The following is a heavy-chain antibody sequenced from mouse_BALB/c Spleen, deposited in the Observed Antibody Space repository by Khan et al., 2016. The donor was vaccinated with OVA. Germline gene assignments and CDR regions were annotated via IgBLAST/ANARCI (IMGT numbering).Heavy chain of an antibody. Sequence: EVELVESGGGLVKPGGSLKLSCAASGFTFSDYYMYWVRQTPEKRLEWVATISDGGSYTYYPDSVKGRFTISRDDAKNNLYLQMSSLKSEDTAMYYCARVYYGDPFAYGGQGTLVTISA. CDR3: ARVYYGDPFAY. CDR2: ISDGGSYT. D-gene: IGHD2-13*01. V-gene: IGHV5-4*02. CDR1: GFTFSDYY. J-gene: IGHJ3*01.